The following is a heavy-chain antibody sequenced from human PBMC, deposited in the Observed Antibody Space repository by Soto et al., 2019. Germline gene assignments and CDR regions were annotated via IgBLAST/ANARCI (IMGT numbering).Heavy chain of an antibody. CDR3: XXXXXXXXXXXXXXXSXCFQY. J-gene: IGHJ1*01. Sequence: QITLKESGPTLVKPTQTLTLTCTFSGFSLSTNGVGVGWIRQPPGKALEWLALIYWDDDKRYSPSLKSRLTXXXXXXXXXXXXXXXXXXXXXXXXXXXXXXXXXXXXXXXXXXSXCFQYWGQGTLVTVSS. CDR1: GFSLSTNGVG. V-gene: IGHV2-5*02. CDR2: IYWDDDK.